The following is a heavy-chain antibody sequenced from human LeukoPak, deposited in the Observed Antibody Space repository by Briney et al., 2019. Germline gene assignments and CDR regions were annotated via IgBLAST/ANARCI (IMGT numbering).Heavy chain of an antibody. Sequence: SETLSLTCTVSGGSISSYYWSWIRQPAGKGLEWIGRISTRGTTNYNPSLKSRVTMSVDTSKNLFSLNLNSVTAADTAVYYCTRVGDYGDYWFDPWGQGTLVTVSS. J-gene: IGHJ5*02. CDR3: TRVGDYGDYWFDP. V-gene: IGHV4-4*07. CDR1: GGSISSYY. D-gene: IGHD4-17*01. CDR2: ISTRGTT.